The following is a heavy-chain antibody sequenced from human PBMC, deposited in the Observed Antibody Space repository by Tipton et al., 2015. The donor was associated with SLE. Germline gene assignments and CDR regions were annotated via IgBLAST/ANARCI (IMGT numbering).Heavy chain of an antibody. CDR3: AREWSSFDF. J-gene: IGHJ4*02. CDR2: IYSSGST. V-gene: IGHV4-59*11. Sequence: TLSLTCTVSGGSISSHYWSWIRQPPGKGLEWIGYIYSSGSTMYNPSLKSRVTISVDTSKNQFSLTLTSVTAADTAVYYCAREWSSFDFWGQGTLVTVSS. CDR1: GGSISSHY. D-gene: IGHD2-15*01.